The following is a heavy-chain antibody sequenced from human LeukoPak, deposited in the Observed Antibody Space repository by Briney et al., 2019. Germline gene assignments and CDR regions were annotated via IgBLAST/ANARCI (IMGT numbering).Heavy chain of an antibody. J-gene: IGHJ4*02. CDR1: GYSFTNYW. V-gene: IGHV5-51*01. CDR2: IYPGDSDT. CDR3: ARTNSLSYYDSSGTYDNFDY. D-gene: IGHD3-22*01. Sequence: GESLKISCQASGYSFTNYWIGWVRQMPGKGLEWMGIIYPGDSDTRYSPSFQGQVTISAEKSISTAYLQWSSLKASDTAMYYCARTNSLSYYDSSGTYDNFDYWGQGTLVTVSS.